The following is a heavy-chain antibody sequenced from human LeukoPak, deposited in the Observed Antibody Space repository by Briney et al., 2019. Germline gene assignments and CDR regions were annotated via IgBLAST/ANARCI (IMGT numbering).Heavy chain of an antibody. CDR2: IYHSGST. V-gene: IGHV4-38-2*02. Sequence: SETLSLTCTVSGYSVSCGYYWGWIRQPPGKGLEWFGSIYHSGSTYYNPSLKSRVTISVDASKNQFSLKLSSVTAADTAVYYCANRWRASSYYFDYWGQGTLVTVSS. D-gene: IGHD3-16*01. CDR1: GYSVSCGYY. J-gene: IGHJ4*02. CDR3: ANRWRASSYYFDY.